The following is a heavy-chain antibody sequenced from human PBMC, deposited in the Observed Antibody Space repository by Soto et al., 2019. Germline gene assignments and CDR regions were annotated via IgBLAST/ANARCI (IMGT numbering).Heavy chain of an antibody. CDR1: GFTFSSYD. V-gene: IGHV3-13*04. Sequence: VGSLILSCAASGFTFSSYDMHWVRQATGKGLEWVSAIGTAGDTYYPGSVKGRFTISRENAKNSLYLQMNSLRAGDTAVYYCARAIDYDILTGYPAPPDYWGQGTLVTVSS. D-gene: IGHD3-9*01. J-gene: IGHJ4*02. CDR3: ARAIDYDILTGYPAPPDY. CDR2: IGTAGDT.